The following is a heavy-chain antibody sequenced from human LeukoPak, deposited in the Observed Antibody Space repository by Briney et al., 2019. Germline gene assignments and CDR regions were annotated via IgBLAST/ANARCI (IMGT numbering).Heavy chain of an antibody. V-gene: IGHV4-39*07. J-gene: IGHJ4*02. Sequence: SETLSLTCTVSGGSIRSSSYYWGWIRQPPGKGLEWIGSIFYNGGTYYNPSLKSRVTISIDTSKNQFSLTLSSVTAADTAVYYCARAPLASFDYWGQGTLVTVSS. CDR1: GGSIRSSSYY. CDR3: ARAPLASFDY. CDR2: IFYNGGT. D-gene: IGHD2-15*01.